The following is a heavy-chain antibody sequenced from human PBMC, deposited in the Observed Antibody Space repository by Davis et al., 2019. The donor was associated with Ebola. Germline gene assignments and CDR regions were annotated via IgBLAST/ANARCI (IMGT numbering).Heavy chain of an antibody. V-gene: IGHV3-66*01. CDR2: MYADGST. Sequence: GESLKISCAASGFTFASFGMTWVRQPPGKGLEWVSVMYADGSTYNADSVKARFTVSRDNSTDTVYLQMNSLRAEDTAAYYCARGSLWGRGTLVIVSS. J-gene: IGHJ4*02. CDR1: GFTFASFG. CDR3: ARGSL.